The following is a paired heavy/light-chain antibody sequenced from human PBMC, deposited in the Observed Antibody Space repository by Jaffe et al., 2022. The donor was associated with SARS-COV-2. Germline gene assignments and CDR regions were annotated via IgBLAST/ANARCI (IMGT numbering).Heavy chain of an antibody. CDR1: GGSISSGDYY. J-gene: IGHJ3*02. D-gene: IGHD2-8*01. CDR2: IYYSGST. Sequence: QVQLQESGPGLVKPSQTLSLTCTVSGGSISSGDYYWSWIRQPPGKGLEWIGYIYYSGSTYYNPSLKSRVTISVDTSKNQFSLKLSSVTAADTAVYYCARERGVLMVYAIQGAFDIWGQGTMVTVSS. V-gene: IGHV4-30-4*01. CDR3: ARERGVLMVYAIQGAFDI.
Light chain of an antibody. CDR2: DAS. J-gene: IGKJ1*01. V-gene: IGKV3-11*01. Sequence: EIVLTQSPATLSLSPGERATLSCRASQSVSSYLAWYQQKPGQAPRLLIYDASNRATGIPARFSGSGSGTDFTLTISSLEPEDFAVYYCQQRSNWPPRTFGQGTKVEIK. CDR3: QQRSNWPPRT. CDR1: QSVSSY.